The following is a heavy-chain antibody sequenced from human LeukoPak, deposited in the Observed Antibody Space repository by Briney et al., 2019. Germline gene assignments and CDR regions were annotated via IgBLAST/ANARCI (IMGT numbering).Heavy chain of an antibody. V-gene: IGHV4-34*01. CDR1: GGSFSGYY. D-gene: IGHD6-19*01. Sequence: SETLSLTCAVYGGSFSGYYWSWIRQPPGKGLGWIGEINHSGSTNYNPSLKSRVTISVDTSKNQFSLKLSSVTAADTAVYYCARGRRGAVAGGFRYFDYWGQGTLVTVSS. CDR2: INHSGST. J-gene: IGHJ4*02. CDR3: ARGRRGAVAGGFRYFDY.